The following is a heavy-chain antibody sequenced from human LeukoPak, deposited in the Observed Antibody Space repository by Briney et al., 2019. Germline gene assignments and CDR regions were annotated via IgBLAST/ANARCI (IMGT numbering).Heavy chain of an antibody. CDR2: IYYSGST. D-gene: IGHD1-1*01. V-gene: IGHV4-59*01. CDR1: GGSISSYY. J-gene: IGHJ6*02. CDR3: ARDNGWKDSYYYYGVDV. Sequence: SETLSLTCTVSGGSISSYYWSWIRQPPGKGLEWIGYIYYSGSTNYNPSLKSRVTISVDTSKNQFSLKLSSVTAADTAVYYCARDNGWKDSYYYYGVDVWGQGTTVTVSS.